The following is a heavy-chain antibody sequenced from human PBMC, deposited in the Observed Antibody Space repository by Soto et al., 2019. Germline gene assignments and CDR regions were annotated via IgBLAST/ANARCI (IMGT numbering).Heavy chain of an antibody. V-gene: IGHV4-30-4*01. Sequence: SETLSLTCRVSGGSISNGDHYWSWIRQPPGKGLEWIGCIFYSGGTSYNPSLKSRITISVDTSKNQFSLNLTSLTAADTAVYFCARDIVDCGFEEVSQYYGMDVWGQGTTVTVSS. CDR2: IFYSGGT. CDR3: ARDIVDCGFEEVSQYYGMDV. D-gene: IGHD2-21*01. J-gene: IGHJ6*02. CDR1: GGSISNGDHY.